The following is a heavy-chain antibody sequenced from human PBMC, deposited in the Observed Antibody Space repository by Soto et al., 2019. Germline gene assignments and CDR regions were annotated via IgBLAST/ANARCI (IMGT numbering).Heavy chain of an antibody. Sequence: GGSLRLSCAASGFTFSSYAMTWVRQAPGKGLEWISSISDGYDGPYYADSVKGRFTISRDNSKNTLYLQMNSLRAEDTAVYYCANPYGDYGYYFDYWGQGTLVTVSS. D-gene: IGHD4-17*01. CDR1: GFTFSSYA. CDR3: ANPYGDYGYYFDY. CDR2: ISDGYDGP. V-gene: IGHV3-23*01. J-gene: IGHJ4*02.